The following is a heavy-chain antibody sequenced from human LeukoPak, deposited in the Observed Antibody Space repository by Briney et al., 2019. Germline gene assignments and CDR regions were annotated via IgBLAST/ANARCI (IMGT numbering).Heavy chain of an antibody. CDR1: GGSFSGYY. V-gene: IGHV4-34*01. CDR2: IYHSGST. D-gene: IGHD2-2*01. CDR3: ARDAGSITSQPHNWFDP. Sequence: PSETLSLTCAVYGGSFSGYYWSWLRQPPGKGLEWIGEIYHSGSTKYYQALKSRVTISVDTSKYQYSLKLSSVTAAESALYYCARDAGSITSQPHNWFDPWGQGTLVTVSS. J-gene: IGHJ5*02.